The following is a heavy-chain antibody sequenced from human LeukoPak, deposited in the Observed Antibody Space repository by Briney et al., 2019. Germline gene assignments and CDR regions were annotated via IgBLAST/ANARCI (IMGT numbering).Heavy chain of an antibody. J-gene: IGHJ4*02. Sequence: SETLSLTCTVSGGSISSGGYYWSWSRQHPGKGLEWIGYIYYSGCTYYNPSLKSRVTISVDTSKNQFSLKLSSVTAADTAVYYCARSGYSSSWYYFDYWGQGTLVTVSS. D-gene: IGHD6-13*01. V-gene: IGHV4-31*03. CDR2: IYYSGCT. CDR1: GGSISSGGYY. CDR3: ARSGYSSSWYYFDY.